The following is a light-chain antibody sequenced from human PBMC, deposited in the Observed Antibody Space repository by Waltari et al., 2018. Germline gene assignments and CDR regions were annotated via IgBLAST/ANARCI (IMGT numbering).Light chain of an antibody. CDR3: ASYTSANTVL. V-gene: IGLV2-14*03. Sequence: QSGLTQPASVSGSPGQSITISCTGTRSDLGYYNFFPWYQQHPGKAPKLVIFDVSRWPSGVSHRFSGSKSGNTASLTISGLQAEDEAAYYCASYTSANTVLFGGGTKVTVL. CDR2: DVS. J-gene: IGLJ2*01. CDR1: RSDLGYYNF.